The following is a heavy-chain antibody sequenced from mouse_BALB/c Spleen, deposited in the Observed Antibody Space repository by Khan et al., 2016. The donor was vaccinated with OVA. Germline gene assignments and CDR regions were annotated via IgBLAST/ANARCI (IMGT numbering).Heavy chain of an antibody. V-gene: IGHV5-9-3*01. CDR2: ISSGGHYT. Sequence: EVELVASGGGLVKPGGSLKLSCSASGFTFSSYAMSWVRQTPEKRLELVATISSGGHYTFYPDRVKGRFTISRDNARNTLYLQMSSLRSEDTAMYYCARSLVDYYAMDYWGQGTSVTVSS. CDR1: GFTFSSYA. CDR3: ARSLVDYYAMDY. J-gene: IGHJ4*01. D-gene: IGHD2-2*01.